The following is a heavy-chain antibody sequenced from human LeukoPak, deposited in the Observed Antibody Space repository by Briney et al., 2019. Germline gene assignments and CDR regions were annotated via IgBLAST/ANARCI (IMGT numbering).Heavy chain of an antibody. V-gene: IGHV4-30-4*01. CDR1: SGSISSGDSY. CDR2: IYYSGNT. Sequence: SQTLSLTCTVSSGSISSGDSYWSWVRQPPGKGLEWIGNIYYSGNTYYKPSLKSRVTISVDTSKNQFSLKLSSVTAADTAIYYCARVERADFWSGIGYYLDYWGQGTLVTVSS. CDR3: ARVERADFWSGIGYYLDY. J-gene: IGHJ4*02. D-gene: IGHD3-3*01.